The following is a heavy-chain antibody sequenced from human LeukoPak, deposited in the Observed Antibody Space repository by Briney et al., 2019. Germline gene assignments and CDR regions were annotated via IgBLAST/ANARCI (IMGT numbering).Heavy chain of an antibody. J-gene: IGHJ4*02. CDR3: ARALLRGYYFDY. V-gene: IGHV3-23*01. Sequence: PGGSLRLSCAASGFTFSSYAMSWVRQAPGKGLEWVSTISASGGSTYYADSVKGRFTISRDNSKNTLYLQMNSLRAEDTAVYYYARALLRGYYFDYWGQGTLVTVSS. D-gene: IGHD1-26*01. CDR1: GFTFSSYA. CDR2: ISASGGST.